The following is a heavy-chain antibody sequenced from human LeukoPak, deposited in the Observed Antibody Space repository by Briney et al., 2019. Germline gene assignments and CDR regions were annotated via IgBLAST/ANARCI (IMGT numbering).Heavy chain of an antibody. CDR1: GGTFSSYA. J-gene: IGHJ4*02. D-gene: IGHD3-22*01. V-gene: IGHV1-69*13. CDR3: ASPDYYDSRGAAPFDY. CDR2: IIPIFGTA. Sequence: ASVKVSCKASGGTFSSYAISWVRQAPGQGLEWMGGIIPIFGTANYAQKFQGRVTITADESTSTAYMELSSLRSEDTAVYYCASPDYYDSRGAAPFDYWGQGTLVTVSS.